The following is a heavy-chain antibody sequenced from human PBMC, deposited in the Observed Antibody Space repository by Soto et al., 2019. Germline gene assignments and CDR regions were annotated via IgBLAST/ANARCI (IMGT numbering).Heavy chain of an antibody. J-gene: IGHJ3*02. CDR3: ARVWGGAFDI. V-gene: IGHV4-59*01. D-gene: IGHD3-10*01. CDR1: VGSMSSYY. CDR2: IYYSGST. Sequence: WETPSLICTVSVGSMSSYYWSWIRQPPGKGLEWIGYIYYSGSTNYNPSLKSRVTISVDTSKNQFSLKLSSVTAADTAVYYCARVWGGAFDIWGQGTMVT.